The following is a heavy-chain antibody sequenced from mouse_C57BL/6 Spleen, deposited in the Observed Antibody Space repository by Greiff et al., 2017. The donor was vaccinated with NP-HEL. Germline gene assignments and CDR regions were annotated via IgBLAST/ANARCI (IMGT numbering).Heavy chain of an antibody. Sequence: VQLQQSVAELVRPGASVKLSCTASGFNIKNTYMHWVKQRPEQGLEWIGRIDPANGNTKYDPKFQGKATITADTSSNTAYLQLSGLTSECTAIYYCAMERLGREGYWYFDVWGTGTTVTVSS. CDR1: GFNIKNTY. CDR3: AMERLGREGYWYFDV. D-gene: IGHD4-1*01. V-gene: IGHV14-3*01. CDR2: IDPANGNT. J-gene: IGHJ1*03.